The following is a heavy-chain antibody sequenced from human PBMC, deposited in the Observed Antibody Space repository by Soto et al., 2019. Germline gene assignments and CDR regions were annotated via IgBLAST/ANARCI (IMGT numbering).Heavy chain of an antibody. D-gene: IGHD1-26*01. CDR3: ARDLSGTGLDI. CDR1: GDSIGRFY. Sequence: QLQLHESGPGLVKPSETLSLTCNVSGDSIGRFYWSWIRQPAGKGLERIGRVYSTGGVTYNPALKGRVTISLDKSNNHVSLELNSVTAADTAVYFCARDLSGTGLDIWGRGTRVSVSS. CDR2: VYSTGGV. V-gene: IGHV4-4*07. J-gene: IGHJ6*02.